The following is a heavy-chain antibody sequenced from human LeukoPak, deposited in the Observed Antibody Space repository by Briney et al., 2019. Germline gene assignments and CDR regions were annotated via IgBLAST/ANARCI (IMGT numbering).Heavy chain of an antibody. D-gene: IGHD3-10*01. CDR2: ISGSGGST. Sequence: GGSLRLSCAASGFTFSSYAMSWVRQAPGKGLEWVSAISGSGGSTYYADSVKGRFTISRDNSKNTLYLQMNSLRAEDTAVYYCAKAPHYGSGSPVGYWGQGTLVTVSS. V-gene: IGHV3-23*01. CDR3: AKAPHYGSGSPVGY. CDR1: GFTFSSYA. J-gene: IGHJ4*02.